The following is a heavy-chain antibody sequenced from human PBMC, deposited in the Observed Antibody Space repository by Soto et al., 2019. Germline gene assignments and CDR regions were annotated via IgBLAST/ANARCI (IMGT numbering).Heavy chain of an antibody. Sequence: QVQLQESGPGVVKPSQTLSLTCSVSGGSISSGDYYWSWIRQPPGKGLEWIGYIYYSGSTYYNPSLKRRVTISVDTSKNQFSLKLSSVTAADTAVYYCARDSYYYDSSGFPDGYYYYGMDVRGQGTTVTVSS. D-gene: IGHD3-22*01. CDR3: ARDSYYYDSSGFPDGYYYYGMDV. CDR2: IYYSGST. CDR1: GGSISSGDYY. J-gene: IGHJ6*02. V-gene: IGHV4-30-4*01.